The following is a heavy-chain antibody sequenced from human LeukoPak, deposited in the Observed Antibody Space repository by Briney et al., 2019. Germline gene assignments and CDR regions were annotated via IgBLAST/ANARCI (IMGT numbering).Heavy chain of an antibody. CDR1: GYTFTGYY. D-gene: IGHD1-26*01. J-gene: IGHJ3*02. Sequence: GASVKVSCKASGYTFTGYYMHWVRQAPGQGLEWMGWINPNSGSINYAQKFQDWVTMTRDTSISTVYMELTRLTSDDTAVYYCARSGIVGIRHVFDMWGQGTMVTVSS. CDR2: INPNSGSI. CDR3: ARSGIVGIRHVFDM. V-gene: IGHV1-2*04.